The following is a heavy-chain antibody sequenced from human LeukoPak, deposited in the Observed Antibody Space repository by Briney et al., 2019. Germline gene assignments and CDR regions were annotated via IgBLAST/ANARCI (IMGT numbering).Heavy chain of an antibody. CDR1: GGTFSSYA. J-gene: IGHJ4*02. D-gene: IGHD2-2*01. Sequence: GASVKVSCKASGGTFSSYAISWVRQAPGQGLEWMGGIIPIFGTANYAQKFQGRVTITADKSTSTAYMELSSLRSEDTAVYYCARVGCSSTSCSFDYWGQGTLVTVSS. CDR2: IIPIFGTA. CDR3: ARVGCSSTSCSFDY. V-gene: IGHV1-69*06.